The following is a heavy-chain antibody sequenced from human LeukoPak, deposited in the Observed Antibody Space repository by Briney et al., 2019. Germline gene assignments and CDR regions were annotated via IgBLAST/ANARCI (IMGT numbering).Heavy chain of an antibody. CDR2: INPYNGNT. D-gene: IGHD3-22*01. CDR1: GYTFNSYG. V-gene: IGHV1-18*01. CDR3: ARGMFDNSGHYYYFYYALDV. Sequence: ASVKVSCKTSGYTFNSYGISWVRQAPGQGLAWMGWINPYNGNTNYAQNLQGRVTMTRDTSTNTAYMELRSLRSEDTAVYFCARGMFDNSGHYYYFYYALDVWGQGTTVTVSS. J-gene: IGHJ6*02.